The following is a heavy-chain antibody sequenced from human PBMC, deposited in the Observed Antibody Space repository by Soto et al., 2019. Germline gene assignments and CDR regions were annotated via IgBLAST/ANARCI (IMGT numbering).Heavy chain of an antibody. CDR2: ISWNSGGI. Sequence: PGGSLRLSCAASGFIFDDFAMHWVRQAPGKGLEWVSGISWNSGGIGYADSVRGRFTISRDNANNSLYLQMNSLNTEDTAVYYCATGLLRYYAYWGHGTLVTVSS. V-gene: IGHV3-9*01. D-gene: IGHD3-9*01. CDR1: GFIFDDFA. J-gene: IGHJ4*01. CDR3: ATGLLRYYAY.